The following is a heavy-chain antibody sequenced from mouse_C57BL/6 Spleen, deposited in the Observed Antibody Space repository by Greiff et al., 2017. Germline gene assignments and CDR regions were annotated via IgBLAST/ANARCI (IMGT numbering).Heavy chain of an antibody. V-gene: IGHV1-15*01. CDR3: TRQGLGRFDY. Sequence: QVQLKESGAELVRPGASVTLSCKASGYTFTDYEMHWVKQTPVHGLEWIGAIDPETGGTAYNQKFKGKAILTAEKSSSTAYMELRSLTSEDSAVYYCTRQGLGRFDYWGQGTTLTVSS. J-gene: IGHJ2*01. D-gene: IGHD4-1*01. CDR2: IDPETGGT. CDR1: GYTFTDYE.